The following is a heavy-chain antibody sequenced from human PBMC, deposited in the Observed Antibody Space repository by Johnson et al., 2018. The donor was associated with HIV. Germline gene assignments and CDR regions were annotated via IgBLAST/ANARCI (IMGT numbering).Heavy chain of an antibody. CDR3: ARGIVGATYAFDI. Sequence: VQLVESGGGLVQPGGSLRLSCAASGFTFSSYDMHWVRQATGKGLEWVSAIGTAGDKYYPGSVKGRFTISRENAKNSLYLQLNSLRAGDTAVYYCARGIVGATYAFDIWGQGTMVTVSS. J-gene: IGHJ3*02. D-gene: IGHD1-26*01. V-gene: IGHV3-13*01. CDR2: IGTAGDK. CDR1: GFTFSSYD.